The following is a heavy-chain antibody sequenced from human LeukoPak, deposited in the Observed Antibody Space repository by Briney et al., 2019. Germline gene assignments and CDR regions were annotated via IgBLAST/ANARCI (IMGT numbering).Heavy chain of an antibody. Sequence: PGGSLRLSCAASGFTFSSYGMHWVRQAPGKGLEWVAFIRYDVSNKYYADSVKGRFTISRDNSKNTLYLQMNSLRAEDTAVYYCAPGYDILTGYYRRGAFDYWGQGTLVTVSS. CDR3: APGYDILTGYYRRGAFDY. CDR1: GFTFSSYG. V-gene: IGHV3-30*02. CDR2: IRYDVSNK. D-gene: IGHD3-9*01. J-gene: IGHJ4*02.